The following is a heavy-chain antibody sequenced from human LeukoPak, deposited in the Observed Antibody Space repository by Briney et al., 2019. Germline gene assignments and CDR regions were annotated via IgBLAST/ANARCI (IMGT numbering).Heavy chain of an antibody. D-gene: IGHD6-19*01. CDR3: AKDLSSSGWFDP. V-gene: IGHV3-21*01. J-gene: IGHJ5*02. CDR2: ISSSSSYI. CDR1: GFTFSSYS. Sequence: GGSLRLSCAASGFTFSSYSMNWVRQAPGKGLEWVSSISSSSSYIYYADSVKGRFTISRDNAKNSLYLQMNSLRAEDTAVYYCAKDLSSSGWFDPWGQGTLVTVSS.